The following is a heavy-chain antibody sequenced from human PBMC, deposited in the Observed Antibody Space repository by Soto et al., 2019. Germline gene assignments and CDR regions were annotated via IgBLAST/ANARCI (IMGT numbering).Heavy chain of an antibody. Sequence: GGSLSLSCATSGFTFNAYAIAWVLQAPGKGLAWVATSAVRGTFTFYADSLKGRFTISRDSSKHTLLLQLSGIRVEDTALYFCAKTLGSQYFDSWAQGTPVTVSS. CDR2: SAVRGTFT. D-gene: IGHD7-27*01. J-gene: IGHJ4*02. CDR1: GFTFNAYA. V-gene: IGHV3-23*01. CDR3: AKTLGSQYFDS.